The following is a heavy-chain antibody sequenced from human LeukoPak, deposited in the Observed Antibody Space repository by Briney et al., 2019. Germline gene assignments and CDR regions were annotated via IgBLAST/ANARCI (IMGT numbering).Heavy chain of an antibody. Sequence: PSETLSLTCTVSGGSISSYYWSWIRQPPGKGLEWIGYLYYSGSTNYNPSLKSRLTISVDTSKNQLSLRLMSVTAADTAVYYCARDLPDRMSAFDIWGQGTMVTVSS. CDR1: GGSISSYY. J-gene: IGHJ3*02. CDR2: LYYSGST. CDR3: ARDLPDRMSAFDI. D-gene: IGHD2-8*01. V-gene: IGHV4-59*01.